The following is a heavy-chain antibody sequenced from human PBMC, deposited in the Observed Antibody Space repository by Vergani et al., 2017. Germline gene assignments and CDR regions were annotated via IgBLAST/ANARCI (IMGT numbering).Heavy chain of an antibody. J-gene: IGHJ4*02. CDR1: GGAVNSGSNF. Sequence: QVQLQESGPGLVKPSQTLSLTCSVSGGAVNSGSNFWTWIRQPAGKGLEWIGRTSTDGSTNYNPSLKSRVTVSVDTSKTQISLRLTSVTAEDTAVYYCARSRPYCTSGSCPAIWGQGTLVTVSS. CDR3: ARSRPYCTSGSCPAI. CDR2: TSTDGST. D-gene: IGHD2-15*01. V-gene: IGHV4-61*02.